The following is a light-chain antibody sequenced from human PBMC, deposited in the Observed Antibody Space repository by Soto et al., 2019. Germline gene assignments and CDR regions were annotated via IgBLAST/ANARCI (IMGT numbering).Light chain of an antibody. CDR1: SSDVGLYDY. Sequence: QSVLTQPPSASGSPGQSVTISCTGTSSDVGLYDYVSWYQQHPGKVPKLLIYEVTQRPSGVPGRFSGSKSGNTASLTVSGLQAEDEADYYCSSYGGNSNYVFGTGTKVTVL. CDR2: EVT. J-gene: IGLJ1*01. CDR3: SSYGGNSNYV. V-gene: IGLV2-8*01.